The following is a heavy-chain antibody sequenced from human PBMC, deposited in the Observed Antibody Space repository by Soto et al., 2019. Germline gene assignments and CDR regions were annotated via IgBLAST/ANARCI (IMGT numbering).Heavy chain of an antibody. J-gene: IGHJ4*02. D-gene: IGHD5-18*01. Sequence: PGGSLRLSCAASGFSFGAYGFHWVRQAPGKGLEWVAVISFDGTKKYYADSIKGRFTISRDDSQNTLYLQMNSLRVEDAAVYYCARDLGAGYSYLEYWGQGTLVTVSS. CDR3: ARDLGAGYSYLEY. V-gene: IGHV3-30*03. CDR2: ISFDGTKK. CDR1: GFSFGAYG.